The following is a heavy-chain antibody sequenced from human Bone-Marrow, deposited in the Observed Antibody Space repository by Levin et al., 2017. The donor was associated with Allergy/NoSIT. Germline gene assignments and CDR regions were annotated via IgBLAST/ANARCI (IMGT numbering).Heavy chain of an antibody. V-gene: IGHV3-33*01. D-gene: IGHD3-3*01. CDR1: GFTFSSYG. CDR2: IWYDGSNK. CDR3: AREKVFGVVITSMDV. J-gene: IGHJ6*02. Sequence: GGSLRLSCAASGFTFSSYGMHWVRQAPGKGLEWVAVIWYDGSNKYYADSVKGRFTISRDNSKNTLYLQMNSLRAEDTAVYYCAREKVFGVVITSMDVWGQGTTVTVSS.